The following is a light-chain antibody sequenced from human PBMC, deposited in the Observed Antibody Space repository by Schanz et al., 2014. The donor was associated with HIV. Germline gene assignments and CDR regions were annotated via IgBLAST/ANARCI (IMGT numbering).Light chain of an antibody. CDR1: QSISIS. Sequence: DIPMTQSPSSLSASVGDRVTLTCRASQSISISLNWYQQKPGKAPRLLIYATSLLHTGVPSRFSGSGSGTHFTLTITSLQFDDFATYYCQQSYSTPWTFGQGTKVEIK. CDR3: QQSYSTPWT. CDR2: ATS. V-gene: IGKV1-39*01. J-gene: IGKJ1*01.